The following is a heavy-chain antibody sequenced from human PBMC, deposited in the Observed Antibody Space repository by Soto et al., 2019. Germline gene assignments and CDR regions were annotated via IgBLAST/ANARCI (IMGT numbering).Heavy chain of an antibody. J-gene: IGHJ4*02. D-gene: IGHD3-16*02. V-gene: IGHV4-34*01. CDR2: INHSGST. CDR1: GGSFSGYY. Sequence: SETLSLTCAVYGGSFSGYYWSWIRQPPGKGLEWIGEINHSGSTNYNPSLKSRVNISVDTSKNQLSLKLRSVTAADTAVYYCAREIMITFGGVIVPAASDYWGQGTLVTVSS. CDR3: AREIMITFGGVIVPAASDY.